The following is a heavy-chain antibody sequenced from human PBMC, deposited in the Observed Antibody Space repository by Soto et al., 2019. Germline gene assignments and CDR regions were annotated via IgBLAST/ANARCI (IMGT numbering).Heavy chain of an antibody. CDR1: GGSISSSSYY. J-gene: IGHJ6*03. D-gene: IGHD1-26*01. V-gene: IGHV4-39*07. CDR2: IYYSGST. Sequence: SETLSLTCTVSGGSISSSSYYWGWIRQPPGKGLEWIGSIYYSGSTYYNPSLKSRVTISVDTSKNQFSLKLSSVTAADTAVYYCARERVGSGSYYLGYYYYMDVWGKGTTVTVSS. CDR3: ARERVGSGSYYLGYYYYMDV.